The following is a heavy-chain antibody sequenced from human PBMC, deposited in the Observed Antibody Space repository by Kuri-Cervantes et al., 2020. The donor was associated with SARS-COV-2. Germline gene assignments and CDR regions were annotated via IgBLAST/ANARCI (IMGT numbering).Heavy chain of an antibody. CDR2: ISWNSGSI. J-gene: IGHJ4*02. Sequence: GGSLRLSCAASGFTFDDYAMHWVRQAPGKGLEWVSGISWNSGSIGYADSVKGRFTISRDNAKNSLYLQMNSLRAEDTALYYCAKTFAHSSSSDYWGQGTLVTVSS. CDR3: AKTFAHSSSSDY. V-gene: IGHV3-9*01. CDR1: GFTFDDYA. D-gene: IGHD6-6*01.